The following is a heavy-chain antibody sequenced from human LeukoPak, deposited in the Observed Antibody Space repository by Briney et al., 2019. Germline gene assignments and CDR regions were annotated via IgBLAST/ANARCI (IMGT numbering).Heavy chain of an antibody. CDR1: GYTFTNFW. CDR2: IWPGDSDT. Sequence: GESLKISCTVSGYTFTNFWIGWVRQVPGKGLEWVGIIWPGDSDTRYSPSFQGQVYISADRSTSVAYLEWTSLKASDTAIYYCARQGPLASVLYCGGDCYPDAFDIWGQGTMVTVSS. D-gene: IGHD2-21*02. V-gene: IGHV5-51*01. CDR3: ARQGPLASVLYCGGDCYPDAFDI. J-gene: IGHJ3*02.